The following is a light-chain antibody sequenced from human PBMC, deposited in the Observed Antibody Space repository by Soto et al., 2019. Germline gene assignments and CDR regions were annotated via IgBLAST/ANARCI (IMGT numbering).Light chain of an antibody. Sequence: EIVMTQSPATLSVSPGKRATLSCRASQSVSSNLAWYQQKPGQAPRLLIYGASTRATGIPARFSGSGSGTEFTLTISRLQSEDFAVYYCQQYNNWPQTFGQGTKVEIK. V-gene: IGKV3-15*01. CDR2: GAS. J-gene: IGKJ1*01. CDR3: QQYNNWPQT. CDR1: QSVSSN.